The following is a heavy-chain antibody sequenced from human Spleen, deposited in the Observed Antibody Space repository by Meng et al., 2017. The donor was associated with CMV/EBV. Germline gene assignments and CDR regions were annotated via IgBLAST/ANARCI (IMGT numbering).Heavy chain of an antibody. J-gene: IGHJ4*02. Sequence: SETLSLTCTVSGASVSSFYWSWIRQTPGKGLEFIGYIYYSGSTYYNPSLGSRLTISVDTSKNQFSLTLNSVTAADTALYYCARLYIAAGGLDFWGQGMRVTVSS. D-gene: IGHD6-13*01. CDR3: ARLYIAAGGLDF. CDR2: IYYSGST. CDR1: GASVSSFY. V-gene: IGHV4-59*02.